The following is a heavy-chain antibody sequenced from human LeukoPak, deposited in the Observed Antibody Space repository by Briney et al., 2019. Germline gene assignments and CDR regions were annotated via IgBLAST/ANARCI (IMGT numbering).Heavy chain of an antibody. D-gene: IGHD1-26*01. CDR2: LYSDDSA. Sequence: PGGSLRLSCVASGFSISSGYMTWARQAPGKALEWVSLLYSDDSAYYPDSVKGRFTISRDNSKSTLHLQMDTLRTEDTAMYYCARDPGQGSTTLHWGQGIMVTVSS. J-gene: IGHJ4*02. CDR3: ARDPGQGSTTLH. V-gene: IGHV3-66*01. CDR1: GFSISSGY.